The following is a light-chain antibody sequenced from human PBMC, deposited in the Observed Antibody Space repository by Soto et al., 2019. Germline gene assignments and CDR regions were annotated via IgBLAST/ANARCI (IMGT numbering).Light chain of an antibody. CDR2: EVN. Sequence: QSVLAQPASVSVSPGQSITMSCTGTSSDVGSYNYVSWYQQHPGKAPKPMIYEVNNRPSGVSNRFSGSKSGNTASLTISGLQAEDEADYYCCSYTSGSTYVFGTGTKVTVL. CDR1: SSDVGSYNY. CDR3: CSYTSGSTYV. V-gene: IGLV2-14*01. J-gene: IGLJ1*01.